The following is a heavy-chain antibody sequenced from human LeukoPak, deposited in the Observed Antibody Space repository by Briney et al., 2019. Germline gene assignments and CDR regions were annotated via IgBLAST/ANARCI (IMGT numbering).Heavy chain of an antibody. CDR1: GFTFDDYA. J-gene: IGHJ4*02. V-gene: IGHV3-43D*04. Sequence: GGSLRLSCAASGFTFDDYAMHWVRQAPGKGLEWVSLISWDGGSTYYADSVKGRFTISRDNSKNSLYLQMNGLRAEDTALYYCAKARGYSYGYCFDYWGQGTLVTVSS. D-gene: IGHD5-18*01. CDR2: ISWDGGST. CDR3: AKARGYSYGYCFDY.